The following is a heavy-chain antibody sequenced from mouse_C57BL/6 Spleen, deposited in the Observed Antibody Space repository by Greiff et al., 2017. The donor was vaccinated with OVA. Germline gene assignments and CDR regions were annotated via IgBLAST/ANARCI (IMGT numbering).Heavy chain of an antibody. CDR2: IDPSDSYT. CDR1: GYTFTSYW. V-gene: IGHV1-69*01. D-gene: IGHD1-1*01. Sequence: QVQLKQPGAELVMPGASVKLSCKASGYTFTSYWMHWVKQRPGQGLEWIGEIDPSDSYTNYNQKFKGKSTLTVDKSSSTAYMQLSSLTSEDSAVYYCARYYYYGSSPFWDYWGQGTTLTVSS. J-gene: IGHJ2*01. CDR3: ARYYYYGSSPFWDY.